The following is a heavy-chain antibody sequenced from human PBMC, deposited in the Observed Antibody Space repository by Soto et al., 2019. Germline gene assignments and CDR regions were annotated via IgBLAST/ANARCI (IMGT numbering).Heavy chain of an antibody. D-gene: IGHD1-26*01. CDR2: TYYRSKWYN. CDR1: GDSVSSNSAA. CDR3: ARDLLSYPREGFDS. V-gene: IGHV6-1*01. Sequence: SQTLSLTCVISGDSVSSNSAAWNWIRHSPSRGLEWLGRTYYRSKWYNDYAVSVKSRITINPDTSKNQFSLQLNSVTPEDTAVYYCARDLLSYPREGFDSRGQGTMVTVSS. J-gene: IGHJ3*02.